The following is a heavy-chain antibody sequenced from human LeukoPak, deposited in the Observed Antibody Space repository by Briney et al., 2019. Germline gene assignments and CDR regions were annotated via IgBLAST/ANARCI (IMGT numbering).Heavy chain of an antibody. CDR2: ISAYNGNT. J-gene: IGHJ5*02. Sequence: ASVKVSCKASGYTFTSYGISWVRQAPGQGLEWMGWISAYNGNTNYAQKLQGRVTMTTDTSTSTAYMELRSLRSDDTAVCYCARDRGYDILTGYYNWFDPWGQGTLVTVSS. CDR3: ARDRGYDILTGYYNWFDP. CDR1: GYTFTSYG. V-gene: IGHV1-18*04. D-gene: IGHD3-9*01.